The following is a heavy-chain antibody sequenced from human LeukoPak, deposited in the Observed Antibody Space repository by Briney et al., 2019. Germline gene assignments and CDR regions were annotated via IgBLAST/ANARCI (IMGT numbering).Heavy chain of an antibody. V-gene: IGHV3-30*18. D-gene: IGHD3-22*01. J-gene: IGHJ4*02. Sequence: GGSLRLSCVASGFTFSSYGMHWVRQAPGKGLEWVAVISDEGSNKYYTDSVKGRFTISRDNSKNTLYLQINSLRTEGTAVYYCAKAGSSSGYYSRFDYWGQGTLVTVSS. CDR3: AKAGSSSGYYSRFDY. CDR2: ISDEGSNK. CDR1: GFTFSSYG.